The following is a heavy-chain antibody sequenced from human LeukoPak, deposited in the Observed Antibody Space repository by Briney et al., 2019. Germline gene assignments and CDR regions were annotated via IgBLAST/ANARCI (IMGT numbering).Heavy chain of an antibody. V-gene: IGHV3-23*01. CDR3: AKSGDSSGYYFYYFDN. D-gene: IGHD3-22*01. Sequence: GGSLRLSCAASGFTFSSYAMSWVRQAPGKGLEWVSAISGSGGTTYYADSVKGRFTISRDNSKNTLYLQMDSLRAEDTAVYYCAKSGDSSGYYFYYFDNWGQGTLVTVSS. J-gene: IGHJ4*02. CDR2: ISGSGGTT. CDR1: GFTFSSYA.